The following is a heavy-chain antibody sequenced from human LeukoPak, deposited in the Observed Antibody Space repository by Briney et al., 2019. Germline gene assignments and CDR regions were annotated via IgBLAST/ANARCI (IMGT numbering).Heavy chain of an antibody. CDR2: IYSDGST. Sequence: PGGSLRLSCAASGFTFARYGMTWVRQAPGKGLEWVSVIYSDGSTFYADSVKGRFTISRDNSKNTLYLQMNSLRAEDTAVYYCARGSVVVGYYYYMDVWGKGTTVTISS. D-gene: IGHD2-15*01. CDR1: GFTFARYG. J-gene: IGHJ6*03. V-gene: IGHV3-53*01. CDR3: ARGSVVVGYYYYMDV.